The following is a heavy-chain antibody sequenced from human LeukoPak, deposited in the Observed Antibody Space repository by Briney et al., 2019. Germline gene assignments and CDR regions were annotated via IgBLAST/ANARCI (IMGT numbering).Heavy chain of an antibody. D-gene: IGHD6-19*01. J-gene: IGHJ4*02. V-gene: IGHV3-49*04. CDR2: IRSKAFGATT. CDR3: TRARGGYTSGIDY. Sequence: GGSLRVSCIGTGFNFGDYAMTWVRQAPGKGLEWVGFIRSKAFGATTESVASVKGRFSISRVDSKTIAYLQMNSLKAEDTAIYYCTRARGGYTSGIDYWGQGTLVTVSS. CDR1: GFNFGDYA.